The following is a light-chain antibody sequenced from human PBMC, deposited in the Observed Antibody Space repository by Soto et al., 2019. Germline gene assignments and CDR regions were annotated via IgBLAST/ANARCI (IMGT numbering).Light chain of an antibody. V-gene: IGKV1-5*01. J-gene: IGKJ1*01. CDR1: QKISDW. CDR3: QQYNSYSPSWT. Sequence: DIQMTQSPSTLSASEGDRVSITCRASQKISDWLAWYQQKPGQAPKLLIYDASRLERGVPSRFSGSGSGTEFTLTISSLQPDDFATYYCQQYNSYSPSWTFGQGTTVEIK. CDR2: DAS.